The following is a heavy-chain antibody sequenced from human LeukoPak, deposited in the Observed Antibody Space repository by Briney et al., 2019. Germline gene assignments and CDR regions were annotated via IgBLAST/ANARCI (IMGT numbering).Heavy chain of an antibody. V-gene: IGHV3-9*01. Sequence: GGSLRLSCVASGFTFDDYAMHWVRQGPGKGLEWVSGISWNSGSIAYADSVKGRFTISRDNAKNSLSLQMNSLRAEDTALYYCTKEPYGSGRTNLFDYWGQGTLVTVSS. CDR1: GFTFDDYA. CDR3: TKEPYGSGRTNLFDY. J-gene: IGHJ4*02. CDR2: ISWNSGSI. D-gene: IGHD3-10*01.